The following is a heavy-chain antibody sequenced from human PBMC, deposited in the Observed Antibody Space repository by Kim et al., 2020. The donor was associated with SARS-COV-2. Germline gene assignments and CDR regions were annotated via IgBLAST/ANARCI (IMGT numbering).Heavy chain of an antibody. CDR3: ASDTTTQYYYGMDV. J-gene: IGHJ6*02. D-gene: IGHD1-1*01. V-gene: IGHV1-2*02. CDR2: INPTNADT. Sequence: ASVKVSCKASGYTFTGYYLHWVRQAPGQGLEWMGWINPTNADTNYAQTFQGRVAVTRDTSISTAYMELSSLRSGDTAVYFCASDTTTQYYYGMDVWGQGT. CDR1: GYTFTGYY.